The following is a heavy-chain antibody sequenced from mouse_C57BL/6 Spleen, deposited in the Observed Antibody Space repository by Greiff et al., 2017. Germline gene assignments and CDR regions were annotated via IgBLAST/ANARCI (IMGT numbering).Heavy chain of an antibody. CDR1: GFTFSDYG. V-gene: IGHV5-17*01. Sequence: EVKVVESGGGLVKPGGSLKLSCAASGFTFSDYGMHWVRQAPEKGLEWVAYISSGSSTIYSAATVKGRFTISRDNAKNTLFLQMTSLRSEDTAMYYCARKDYGSSSFDYWGQGTTLTVSS. CDR3: ARKDYGSSSFDY. D-gene: IGHD1-1*01. CDR2: ISSGSSTI. J-gene: IGHJ2*01.